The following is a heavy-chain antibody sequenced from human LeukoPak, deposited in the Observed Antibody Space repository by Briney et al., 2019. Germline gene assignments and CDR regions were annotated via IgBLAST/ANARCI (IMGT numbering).Heavy chain of an antibody. CDR2: INARGDT. J-gene: IGHJ5*02. CDR1: GWSFNDYY. V-gene: IGHV4-34*01. CDR3: ARGQVPAARGYNWFDP. Sequence: SETLSLTCAAYGWSFNDYYWHWIRQPPGKGLEWIGEINARGDTNYNPSLKSRVTISVDTSKKQFSLRLTSMIAADTALYYCARGQVPAARGYNWFDPWGQGTLVTVSS. D-gene: IGHD2-2*01.